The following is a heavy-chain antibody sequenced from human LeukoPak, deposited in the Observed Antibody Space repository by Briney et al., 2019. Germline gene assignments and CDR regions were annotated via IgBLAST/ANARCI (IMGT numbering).Heavy chain of an antibody. J-gene: IGHJ6*02. V-gene: IGHV3-33*06. CDR2: IWYDGSNK. CDR3: TKRVVPAGSSGGDHYALDV. Sequence: GGSLRLSCVASGITFSNYGMHWVRQAPGKGLEWAAGIWYDGSNKNYVDSVKGRFTISRDNSKNTLFLDMNSLRVEDTGVYFCTKRVVPAGSSGGDHYALDVWGQGTTVTVSS. D-gene: IGHD2-2*01. CDR1: GITFSNYG.